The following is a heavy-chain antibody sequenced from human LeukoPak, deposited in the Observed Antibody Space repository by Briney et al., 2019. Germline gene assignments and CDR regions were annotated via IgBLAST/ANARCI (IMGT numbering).Heavy chain of an antibody. CDR2: INHSGNT. D-gene: IGHD2-2*02. Sequence: PSETLSLTCGVSGGSFSGYYWSWIRQSPGKGLEWIGDINHSGNTNYNPSLKSRATISVDTSKNQFSLKLSSVTAADTAVYYCARDAPIRTTSYYYYMDVWGKGTTVTVSS. J-gene: IGHJ6*03. CDR3: ARDAPIRTTSYYYYMDV. V-gene: IGHV4-34*01. CDR1: GGSFSGYY.